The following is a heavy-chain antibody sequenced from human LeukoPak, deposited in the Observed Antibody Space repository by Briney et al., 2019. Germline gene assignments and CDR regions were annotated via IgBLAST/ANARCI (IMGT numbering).Heavy chain of an antibody. V-gene: IGHV4-59*01. CDR3: ARGKTYYDISKDAFDI. CDR1: SGSISSYY. Sequence: SETLSLTCTVSSGSISSYYWSWIRQPPGKGLEWIGYIYYSGSANYNPSLKSRVTISVDTSKNQFSLKLSSVTAADTAVYYCARGKTYYDISKDAFDIWGQGTMVTVSS. CDR2: IYYSGSA. J-gene: IGHJ3*02. D-gene: IGHD3-22*01.